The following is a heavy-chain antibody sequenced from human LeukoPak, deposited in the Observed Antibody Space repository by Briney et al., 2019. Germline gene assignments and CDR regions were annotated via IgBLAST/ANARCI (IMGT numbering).Heavy chain of an antibody. J-gene: IGHJ4*02. CDR3: ARGRRYYYDSSGYFEDY. CDR1: GGSFSGYY. CDR2: INHSGST. Sequence: MASETLSLTCAVYGGSFSGYYWSWIRQPPGKGLEWIGEINHSGSTNYNPSLKSRVTISVDTSKNQFSLKLSSVTAADTAVYYCARGRRYYYDSSGYFEDYWGQGTLVTVSS. V-gene: IGHV4-34*01. D-gene: IGHD3-22*01.